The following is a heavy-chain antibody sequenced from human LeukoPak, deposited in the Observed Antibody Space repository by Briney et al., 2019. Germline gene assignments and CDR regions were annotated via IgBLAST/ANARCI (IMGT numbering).Heavy chain of an antibody. CDR2: IIPIFGTA. CDR3: AAQGRGYSGYDADY. D-gene: IGHD5-12*01. J-gene: IGHJ4*02. CDR1: GGTFSSYA. Sequence: GSSVKVSCKASGGTFSSYAISWVRQAPGQGLEWMGGIIPIFGTANYAQKFQGRVTITADESTSTAYMELSSLRSEDTAVYCCAAQGRGYSGYDADYWGQGTLVTVSS. V-gene: IGHV1-69*01.